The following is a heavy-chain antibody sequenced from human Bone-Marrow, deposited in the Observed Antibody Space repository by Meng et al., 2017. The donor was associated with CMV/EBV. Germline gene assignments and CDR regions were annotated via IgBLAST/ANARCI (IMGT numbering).Heavy chain of an antibody. CDR2: IHWDASNQ. Sequence: GESLKISCAASGFTFSDFGMHWVRQAPGKGLEWVSFIHWDASNQYYANSVKGRFTISRDNSKNTLYLQMDSLRVEDTAVYYCASRELQGNGLGGMDRWGQGTSVTVSS. D-gene: IGHD1-7*01. CDR3: ASRELQGNGLGGMDR. CDR1: GFTFSDFG. V-gene: IGHV3-30*02. J-gene: IGHJ6*02.